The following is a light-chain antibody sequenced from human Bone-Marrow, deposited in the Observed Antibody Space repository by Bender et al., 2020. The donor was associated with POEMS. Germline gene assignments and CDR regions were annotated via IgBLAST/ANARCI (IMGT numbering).Light chain of an antibody. V-gene: IGLV2-14*01. Sequence: QSVLTQPPSASGTPGQRVTISCSGSTSNIGSNTVNWYQKHPGKAPKLLLYEVSNRPLGLPNRFSGSKSGNTASLTISGLQAEDEAHYYCSSYTSGSTVFGGGTKLTVL. CDR2: EVS. CDR1: TSNIGSNT. J-gene: IGLJ3*02. CDR3: SSYTSGSTV.